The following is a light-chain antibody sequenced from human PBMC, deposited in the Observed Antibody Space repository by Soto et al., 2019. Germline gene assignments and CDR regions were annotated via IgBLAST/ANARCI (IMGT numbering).Light chain of an antibody. CDR2: EVS. Sequence: QSALTQPPSVSGSPGQSVTISCSGTSSDVGSYNRVSWYQQAPGTAPKVMIYEVSNRPSGVPDRFSGSKSGNTASLTISGLQPEDEADYYCYSSTSSKTYVFGTGTRSPS. J-gene: IGLJ1*01. CDR1: SSDVGSYNR. CDR3: YSSTSSKTYV. V-gene: IGLV2-18*02.